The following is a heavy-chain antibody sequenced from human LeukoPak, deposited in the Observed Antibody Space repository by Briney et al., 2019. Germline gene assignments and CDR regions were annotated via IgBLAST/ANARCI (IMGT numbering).Heavy chain of an antibody. CDR3: AKDYGGKPYSYYYMDV. D-gene: IGHD4-23*01. Sequence: QPGGSLRLSCAASGFFFDDYAMHWVRHAPGKALEWVSLINWDGGSTYYADSVKGRFTISRDNSKNSLYLQMNSLRAEDTALYYCAKDYGGKPYSYYYMDVWGKGTTVTVSS. V-gene: IGHV3-43D*03. CDR1: GFFFDDYA. CDR2: INWDGGST. J-gene: IGHJ6*03.